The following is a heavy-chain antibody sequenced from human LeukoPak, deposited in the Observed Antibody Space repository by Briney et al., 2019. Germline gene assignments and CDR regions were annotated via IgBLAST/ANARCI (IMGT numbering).Heavy chain of an antibody. CDR3: ARDVDIVATGDLDY. D-gene: IGHD5-12*01. CDR1: GFTFSSYG. J-gene: IGHJ4*02. CDR2: IWYDGSNK. Sequence: PGRSLRLSCAASGFTFSSYGMHWVRQAPGKGLEWVAVIWYDGSNKYYADSVKGRFTISRDNSKNTLYLQMNSLRAEDTAVYYCARDVDIVATGDLDYWGQGTLVTVSS. V-gene: IGHV3-33*01.